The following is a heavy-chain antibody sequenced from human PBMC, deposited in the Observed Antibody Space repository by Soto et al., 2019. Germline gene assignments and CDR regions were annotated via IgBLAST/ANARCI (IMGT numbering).Heavy chain of an antibody. CDR1: GVTFTSET. V-gene: IGHV1-69*13. J-gene: IGHJ4*02. CDR2: IIPLFGAA. CDR3: ATELGENPASPFDS. Sequence: GASVKVSCKASGVTFTSETISWVRQAPGQGLEWMGGIIPLFGAASYAQNFQGRVTITADDSTSTVYMELSSLTSDDMAIYYCATELGENPASPFDSWGQGTLVTVSS. D-gene: IGHD2-21*01.